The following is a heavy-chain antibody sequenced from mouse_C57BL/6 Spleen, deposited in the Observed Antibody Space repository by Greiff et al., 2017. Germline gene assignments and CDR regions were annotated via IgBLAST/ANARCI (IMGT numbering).Heavy chain of an antibody. Sequence: QVQLKQSGAELVRPGTSVKVSCKASGYAFTNYLIEWVKQRPGQGLEWIGVINPGSGGTNYNEKFKGKATLTADKSSSTAYMQLSSLTSEDSAVYFCARIYFTDYAMDYWGQGTSVTVSS. CDR2: INPGSGGT. J-gene: IGHJ4*01. CDR1: GYAFTNYL. D-gene: IGHD2-1*01. V-gene: IGHV1-54*01. CDR3: ARIYFTDYAMDY.